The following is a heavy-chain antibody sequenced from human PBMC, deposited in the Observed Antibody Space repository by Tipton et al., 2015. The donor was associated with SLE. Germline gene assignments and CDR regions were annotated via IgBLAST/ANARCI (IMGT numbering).Heavy chain of an antibody. V-gene: IGHV3-30*02. CDR2: IRYDGSNK. Sequence: SLRLSCAASGFTFSSYGMHWVRQAPGKGLEWVAFIRYDGSNKYYADSVKGRFTISRDNSKNTLYLQMNSLRAEDTAVYYCAKDWSGSGWWNYLDYWGQGTLVTVSS. CDR3: AKDWSGSGWWNYLDY. D-gene: IGHD6-19*01. J-gene: IGHJ4*02. CDR1: GFTFSSYG.